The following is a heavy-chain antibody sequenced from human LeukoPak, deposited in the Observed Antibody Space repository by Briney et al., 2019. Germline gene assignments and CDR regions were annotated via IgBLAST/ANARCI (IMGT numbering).Heavy chain of an antibody. CDR3: ARSQNYYDRGLYDY. J-gene: IGHJ4*02. Sequence: PGGSLRLSCAASGFTVSSNYMSWVRQAPGKGLEWVSVIYSGGSTYYADSVKGRFTISRDNSKNTLYLQMNSLRAEDTAVYYCARSQNYYDRGLYDYWGQGTLVTVSS. CDR1: GFTVSSNY. D-gene: IGHD3-22*01. V-gene: IGHV3-66*01. CDR2: IYSGGST.